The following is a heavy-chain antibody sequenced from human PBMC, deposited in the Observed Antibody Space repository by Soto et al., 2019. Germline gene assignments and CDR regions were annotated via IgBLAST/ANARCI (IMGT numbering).Heavy chain of an antibody. J-gene: IGHJ4*02. D-gene: IGHD2-15*01. V-gene: IGHV3-30*18. CDR3: AKDRDIVVVVAAIDY. CDR2: ISYDGSNK. Sequence: QVQLVESGGGVVQPGRSLRLSCAASGFTFSSYGMHWVRQAPGKGLEWVAVISYDGSNKYYADSVKGRFTISRDNSKNTLYLQMNSLRAEDTAVYYCAKDRDIVVVVAAIDYWGQGTLVTVSS. CDR1: GFTFSSYG.